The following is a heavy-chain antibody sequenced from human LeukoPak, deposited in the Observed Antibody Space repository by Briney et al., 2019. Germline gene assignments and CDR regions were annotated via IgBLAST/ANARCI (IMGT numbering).Heavy chain of an antibody. V-gene: IGHV3-48*04. CDR1: GFTFSSYS. CDR2: ISSSSSTI. J-gene: IGHJ6*02. D-gene: IGHD3-10*01. CDR3: VEFGELTYYGMDV. Sequence: GGSLRLSCAASGFTFSSYSMNWVRQAPGKGLEWVSYISSSSSTIYYADSVKGRFTISRDNAKNSLYLQMNSLRAEDTAVYYCVEFGELTYYGMDVWGQGTTVTVSS.